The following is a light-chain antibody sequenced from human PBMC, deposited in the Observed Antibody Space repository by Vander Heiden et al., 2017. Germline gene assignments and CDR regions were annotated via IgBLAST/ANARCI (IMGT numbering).Light chain of an antibody. V-gene: IGKV1-33*01. J-gene: IGKJ1*01. CDR2: DTS. CDR3: QQYADLPWT. Sequence: DLQMTQSPSSLSASEGDRVTITCQASRDITKYIIWFQQKPGKAPQLLIYDTSNLQTGVPSRFRGSGSGTHFTFTISGLQPEDIATYYCQQYADLPWTFGQGTKVEIK. CDR1: RDITKY.